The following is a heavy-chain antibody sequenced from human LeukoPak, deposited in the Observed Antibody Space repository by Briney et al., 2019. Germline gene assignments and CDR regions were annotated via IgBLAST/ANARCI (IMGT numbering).Heavy chain of an antibody. CDR1: GFTFSSYE. CDR2: ISSSSSYI. V-gene: IGHV3-21*01. J-gene: IGHJ6*03. D-gene: IGHD1-26*01. Sequence: GGSLRLSCAASGFTFSSYEMNWVRQAPGKGLEWVSSISSSSSYIYYADSVKGRFTISRDNAKNSLYLQMNSLRAEDTAVYYCARGSGATTDYYYYYMDVWGKGTTVTVSS. CDR3: ARGSGATTDYYYYYMDV.